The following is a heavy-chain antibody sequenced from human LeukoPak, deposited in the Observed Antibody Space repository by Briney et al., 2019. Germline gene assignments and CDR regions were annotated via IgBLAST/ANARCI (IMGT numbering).Heavy chain of an antibody. J-gene: IGHJ5*02. CDR3: ARGGDSSGYYPNWFDP. V-gene: IGHV1-2*02. Sequence: GASVKVSCKASGYTFTGYYMHWVRQAPGQGLEWMGWINPNSGGTKYAQKFQGRVTMTRDTSISTAYMELSSLTSDDTAVYYCARGGDSSGYYPNWFDPWGQGTLVTVSS. CDR1: GYTFTGYY. CDR2: INPNSGGT. D-gene: IGHD3-22*01.